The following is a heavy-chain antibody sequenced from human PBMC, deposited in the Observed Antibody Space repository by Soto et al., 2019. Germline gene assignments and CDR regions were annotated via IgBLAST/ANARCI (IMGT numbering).Heavy chain of an antibody. J-gene: IGHJ2*01. D-gene: IGHD3-10*01. V-gene: IGHV4-34*02. CDR3: ARGLAYYYDSGNYGLLFDL. Sequence: QVQLQQWGAGLLKPPETLSLTCAVYGASFSGHYWTWIRQAPGKGLEWIGEINHSGSTNYNPSLMSRATLSIDTSRNKFSLSLTSVTAADTAVYFCARGLAYYYDSGNYGLLFDLWGRGTLVTVSS. CDR1: GASFSGHY. CDR2: INHSGST.